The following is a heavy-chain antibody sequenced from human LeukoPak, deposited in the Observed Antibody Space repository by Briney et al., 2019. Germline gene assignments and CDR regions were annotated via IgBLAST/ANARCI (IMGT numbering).Heavy chain of an antibody. D-gene: IGHD2-21*02. V-gene: IGHV5-51*01. CDR2: IYPGDSDT. J-gene: IGHJ4*02. Sequence: GESLKISCKGSGYSFTSYWIGWVRQTPGKGLEWMGIIYPGDSDTRYSPSFQGQVTISADKSISTAYLQWSGLKASDSAMYYCARRAYCGGDCYSDYWGQGTLVTVSS. CDR1: GYSFTSYW. CDR3: ARRAYCGGDCYSDY.